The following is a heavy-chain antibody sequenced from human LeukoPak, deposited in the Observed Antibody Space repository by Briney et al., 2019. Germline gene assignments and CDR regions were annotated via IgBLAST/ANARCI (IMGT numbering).Heavy chain of an antibody. V-gene: IGHV4-59*12. CDR1: GGSISTYY. CDR3: VANGWYALDI. D-gene: IGHD6-19*01. J-gene: IGHJ3*02. Sequence: SETLSLTCTVSGGSISTYYWSWIRQPPGKGLECIGYMYYSGSTNYSPSLKSRVTISVDTSKNQFSLKLSSVTAADTAVYYCVANGWYALDIWGQGTMVTVSS. CDR2: MYYSGST.